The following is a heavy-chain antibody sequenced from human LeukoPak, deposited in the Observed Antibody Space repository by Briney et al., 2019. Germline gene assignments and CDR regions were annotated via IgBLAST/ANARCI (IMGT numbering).Heavy chain of an antibody. D-gene: IGHD2-2*02. V-gene: IGHV3-23*01. CDR1: GFTFSSYA. CDR2: ISGSGGST. CDR3: ARDGAHCSSTSCYTGYYFDY. J-gene: IGHJ4*02. Sequence: GGSLRLSCAASGFTFSSYAMSWVRQAPGKGLEWVSAISGSGGSTYYADSVKGRFTISRDNSKNTLYLQMNSLRAEDTAVYYCARDGAHCSSTSCYTGYYFDYWGQGTLVTVSS.